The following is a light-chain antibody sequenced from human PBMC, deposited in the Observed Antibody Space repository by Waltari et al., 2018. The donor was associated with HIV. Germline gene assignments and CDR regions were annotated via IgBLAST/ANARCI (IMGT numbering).Light chain of an antibody. V-gene: IGLV2-8*01. Sequence: QSALTQPPSESGSPGQSVTISCTGTSSDVGGYNYVSWYQQHPGKAPKLMIYEVSKRPSGVPYRFSGSKSGNTASLTFSGLQAEDEADYYCSSYAGSNNWVFGGGTKLTVL. J-gene: IGLJ3*02. CDR1: SSDVGGYNY. CDR2: EVS. CDR3: SSYAGSNNWV.